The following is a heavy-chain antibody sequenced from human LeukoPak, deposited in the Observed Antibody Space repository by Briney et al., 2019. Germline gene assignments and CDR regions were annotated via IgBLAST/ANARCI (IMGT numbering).Heavy chain of an antibody. Sequence: GGSLRLSCAASGFTFSSYAMHWVRQAPGKGLEWVAVISYDGSNKYYADSVKGRFTISRDNSKNTLYLQMNSLRAEDTAVYYCARVLWDDSPNWFDPWGQGTLVTVSS. D-gene: IGHD3-16*01. V-gene: IGHV3-30-3*01. CDR1: GFTFSSYA. CDR3: ARVLWDDSPNWFDP. J-gene: IGHJ5*02. CDR2: ISYDGSNK.